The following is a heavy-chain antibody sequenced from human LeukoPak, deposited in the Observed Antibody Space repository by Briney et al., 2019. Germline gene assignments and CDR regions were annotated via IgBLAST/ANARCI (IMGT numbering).Heavy chain of an antibody. V-gene: IGHV4-59*13. Sequence: SETLSLTCSVSGGSISTYYWSWIRQPPGKGLEWIGYVYYSGVTNYSPSLRSRVTISVDTSKKQFSLKLTSVTAADPAVYYCARDVPMTTRAFDIWGQGTMVTVSS. CDR2: VYYSGVT. CDR1: GGSISTYY. D-gene: IGHD1-1*01. J-gene: IGHJ3*02. CDR3: ARDVPMTTRAFDI.